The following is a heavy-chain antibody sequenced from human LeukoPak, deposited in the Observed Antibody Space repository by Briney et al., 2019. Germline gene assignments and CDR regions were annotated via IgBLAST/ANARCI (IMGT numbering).Heavy chain of an antibody. CDR1: GYTFTGYY. V-gene: IGHV1-2*04. J-gene: IGHJ6*04. CDR3: ARDRITMVRGVQNYYYYYGMDV. D-gene: IGHD3-10*01. Sequence: GASVNVSCKASGYTFTGYYMHWVRQAPGQGLEWMGWINPNSGGTNYAQKLQGWVTMTRDTSISTAYMELSRLRSDETAVYYCARDRITMVRGVQNYYYYYGMDVWGKGTTVTVSS. CDR2: INPNSGGT.